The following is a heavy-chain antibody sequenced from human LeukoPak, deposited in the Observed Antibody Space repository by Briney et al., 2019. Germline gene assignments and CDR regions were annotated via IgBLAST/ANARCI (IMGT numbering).Heavy chain of an antibody. Sequence: GGSLRLSCAASGFTFSDYPMSWVRQAPGKGLEWVSSISSSSSYIYYADSVKGRFTISRDNAKNSLYLQMNSLRAEDTAVYYCARATTVVAYDYWGQGTLVTVSS. CDR1: GFTFSDYP. J-gene: IGHJ4*02. CDR3: ARATTVVAYDY. D-gene: IGHD4-23*01. CDR2: ISSSSSYI. V-gene: IGHV3-21*01.